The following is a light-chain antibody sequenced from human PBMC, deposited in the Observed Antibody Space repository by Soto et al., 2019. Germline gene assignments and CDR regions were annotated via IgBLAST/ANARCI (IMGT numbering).Light chain of an antibody. Sequence: EIVLTQSPGTLSLSPGERATLSCRASQSVSSRSLAWYQRKPGQAPRLLIYGASSRATGIPDRFSGSGSGTDFTLTISRLEPEDFAVYYCQQYGRSPRTFGQGTKVEIK. CDR1: QSVSSRS. CDR3: QQYGRSPRT. J-gene: IGKJ1*01. CDR2: GAS. V-gene: IGKV3-20*01.